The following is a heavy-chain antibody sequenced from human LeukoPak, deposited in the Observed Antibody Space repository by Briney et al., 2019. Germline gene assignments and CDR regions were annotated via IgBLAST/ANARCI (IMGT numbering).Heavy chain of an antibody. V-gene: IGHV3-30-3*01. CDR3: TKDPGHVLRSFDYSEY. Sequence: GGSLRLSCAASGFTFSSYAMHWVRQAPGKGLEWVAVISYDGSNKYYADSVKGRFTISRDNSKNTLYLQMNSLRAEDTAVYYCTKDPGHVLRSFDYSEYWGQGTLVTVSS. CDR2: ISYDGSNK. CDR1: GFTFSSYA. J-gene: IGHJ4*02. D-gene: IGHD3-9*01.